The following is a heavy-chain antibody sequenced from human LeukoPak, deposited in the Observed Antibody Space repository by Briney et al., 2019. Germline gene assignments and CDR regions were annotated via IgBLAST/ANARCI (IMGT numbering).Heavy chain of an antibody. Sequence: ASVKVSCKASGYTFTSYYMHWVRQAPGQGLEWMGISIPSGGSTTYAQKSQGRVTMTRDTSTSTVYVELSSLRSEDTAVYYCAREGSSGYYYFDYWGQGTLVTVSS. V-gene: IGHV1-46*01. J-gene: IGHJ4*02. CDR2: SIPSGGST. CDR1: GYTFTSYY. D-gene: IGHD3-22*01. CDR3: AREGSSGYYYFDY.